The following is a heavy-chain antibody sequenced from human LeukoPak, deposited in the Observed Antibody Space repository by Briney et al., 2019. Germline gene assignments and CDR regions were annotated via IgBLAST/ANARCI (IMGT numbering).Heavy chain of an antibody. CDR3: ARNQGGIAAAGYYYYYGMDV. V-gene: IGHV1-2*04. Sequence: PGASVKVSCKASEYTFTGYYMHWVRQAPGQGLEWMGWINPNSGGTNYAQKFQGWVTMTRDTSISTAYMELSRLRSDDTAVYYCARNQGGIAAAGYYYYYGMDVWGQGTTVTVSS. D-gene: IGHD6-13*01. J-gene: IGHJ6*02. CDR1: EYTFTGYY. CDR2: INPNSGGT.